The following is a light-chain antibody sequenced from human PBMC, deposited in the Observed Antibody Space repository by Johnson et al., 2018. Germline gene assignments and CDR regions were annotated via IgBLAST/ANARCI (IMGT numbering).Light chain of an antibody. CDR2: ENN. J-gene: IGLJ1*01. CDR1: SSNIGNNY. V-gene: IGLV1-51*02. Sequence: QSVLTQPPSVSAAPGQKVTISCSGSSSNIGNNYVSWYQQLPGTAPKLLIYENNKRPSGIPDRFSGSKSGTSATLGITGLQTGDEADYYCGTWASSRSAGNVFGTGTKVTGL. CDR3: GTWASSRSAGNV.